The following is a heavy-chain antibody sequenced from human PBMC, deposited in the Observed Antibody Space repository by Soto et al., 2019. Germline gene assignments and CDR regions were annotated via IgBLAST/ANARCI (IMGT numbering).Heavy chain of an antibody. D-gene: IGHD6-13*01. V-gene: IGHV3-23*01. Sequence: LSLTCAASGFTFSSYAMSWVRQAPGKGLEWVSAISGSGGSTYYADSVKGRFTISRDNSKNTLYLQMNSLRAEDTAVYYCAYSSTPFDYWGQGTLVTVS. CDR2: ISGSGGST. J-gene: IGHJ4*02. CDR3: AYSSTPFDY. CDR1: GFTFSSYA.